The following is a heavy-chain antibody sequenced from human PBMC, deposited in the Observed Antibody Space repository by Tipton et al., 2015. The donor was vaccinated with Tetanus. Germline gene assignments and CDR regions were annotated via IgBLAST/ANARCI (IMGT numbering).Heavy chain of an antibody. Sequence: LRLSCTVSGDSLSNGDYYWSWIRQPPGKGLESIGYIYYSGSTYYNPSLKSRVTMSVDLSKNEFSLNLASVTAADTAVYYCVRAPYSSPGKYYFDLWGQGTLVTVSS. CDR2: IYYSGST. CDR3: VRAPYSSPGKYYFDL. D-gene: IGHD4-11*01. J-gene: IGHJ4*02. CDR1: GDSLSNGDYY. V-gene: IGHV4-30-4*01.